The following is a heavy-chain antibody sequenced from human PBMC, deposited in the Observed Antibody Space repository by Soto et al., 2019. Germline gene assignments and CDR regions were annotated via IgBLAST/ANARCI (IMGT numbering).Heavy chain of an antibody. D-gene: IGHD3-9*01. CDR2: INHSGNN. CDR3: ARGGSNDWPVAFDI. J-gene: IGHJ3*02. CDR1: GGSFSTYY. Sequence: QLQQWGAGLLKPSETLSLTCVVSGGSFSTYYYNWIRQAPGKGLEWIGEINHSGNNNYSPSLKSRVTMSLDTSKNQFSLMLTSVTAADTAVYYCARGGSNDWPVAFDIWGQGTMVTVSS. V-gene: IGHV4-34*01.